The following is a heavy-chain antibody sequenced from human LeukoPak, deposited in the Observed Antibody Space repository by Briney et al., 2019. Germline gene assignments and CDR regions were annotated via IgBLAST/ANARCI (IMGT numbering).Heavy chain of an antibody. CDR2: IIPIFGTA. CDR3: ARSQELLNYYYYMDV. J-gene: IGHJ6*03. D-gene: IGHD2-15*01. V-gene: IGHV1-69*05. Sequence: GASVKVSCKASGGTFSSYAISWVRQAPGQGLEWMGGIIPIFGTANYAQKFRGRVTITTDESTSTAYMELSSLRSEDTAVYYCARSQELLNYYYYMDVWGKGTTVTVSS. CDR1: GGTFSSYA.